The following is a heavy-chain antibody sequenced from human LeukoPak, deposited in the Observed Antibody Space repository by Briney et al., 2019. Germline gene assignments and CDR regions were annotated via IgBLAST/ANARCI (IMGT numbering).Heavy chain of an antibody. CDR1: GYTLTELS. CDR3: ATVSPRFGVDDYFDY. V-gene: IGHV1-24*01. J-gene: IGHJ4*02. D-gene: IGHD3-3*01. Sequence: ASVKVSCKVSGYTLTELSMHWVRQAPGKGLEWMGGFDPEDDETIYAQKFQGRVTMPEDTSTDTAYMELSSLRSEDTAVYYCATVSPRFGVDDYFDYWGQGTLVTVSS. CDR2: FDPEDDET.